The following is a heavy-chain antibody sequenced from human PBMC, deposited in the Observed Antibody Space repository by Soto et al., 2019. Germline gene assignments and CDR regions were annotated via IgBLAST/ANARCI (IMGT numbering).Heavy chain of an antibody. Sequence: QLQLQESGPGLVKPSETLSLTCTVSGGSISSSSYYWGWIRQPPGKGLEWIGSIYYSGSTYYNPSLKSRVTISVDTSKNQFSLKLSSVTAADTAVYYCARQSWEYCGGDCYQGDFDYWGQGTLVTVSS. CDR2: IYYSGST. CDR3: ARQSWEYCGGDCYQGDFDY. D-gene: IGHD2-21*01. V-gene: IGHV4-39*01. J-gene: IGHJ4*02. CDR1: GGSISSSSYY.